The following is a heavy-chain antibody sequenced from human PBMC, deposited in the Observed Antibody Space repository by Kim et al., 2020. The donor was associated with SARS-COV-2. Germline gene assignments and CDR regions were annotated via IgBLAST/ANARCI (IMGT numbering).Heavy chain of an antibody. D-gene: IGHD6-13*01. CDR2: IKEDGSQK. J-gene: IGHJ4*02. V-gene: IGHV3-7*01. CDR1: GFIFNNYW. Sequence: GGSLRLSCAASGFIFNNYWMSWVRQVPGKGLEWVAIIKEDGSQKEYVDSVKGRFTISRDNTKKSLYLQMNGLRAVDTAVYFCARGPLIKAAGHSWGQGTLVTVSS. CDR3: ARGPLIKAAGHS.